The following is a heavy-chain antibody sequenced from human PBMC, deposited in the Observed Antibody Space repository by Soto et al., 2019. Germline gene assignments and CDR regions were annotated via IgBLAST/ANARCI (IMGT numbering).Heavy chain of an antibody. V-gene: IGHV3-74*01. CDR1: GFTFSSYW. CDR3: ARDADRVYYYYYYMDV. Sequence: PGGSLRLSCAASGFTFSSYWMHWVRQAPGKGLVWVSRINSDGSSTSYADSVKGRFTISRDNAKNTLYLQMNSPRAEDTAVYYCARDADRVYYYYYYMDVWGKGTTVTVSS. CDR2: INSDGSST. J-gene: IGHJ6*03.